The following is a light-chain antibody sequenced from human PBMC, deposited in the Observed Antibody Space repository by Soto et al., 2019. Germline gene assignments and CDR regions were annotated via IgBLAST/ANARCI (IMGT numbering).Light chain of an antibody. CDR1: QSISSW. Sequence: DIQMTQSPSTLSASIGDRVTITCRASQSISSWLAWYQQKPGKAPKLLIYDASSLESGVPSRFSGSRCGTEVTLTISSLQPDDFATYYCQQYNSYSTFGQGTKVEIK. CDR3: QQYNSYST. J-gene: IGKJ1*01. V-gene: IGKV1-5*01. CDR2: DAS.